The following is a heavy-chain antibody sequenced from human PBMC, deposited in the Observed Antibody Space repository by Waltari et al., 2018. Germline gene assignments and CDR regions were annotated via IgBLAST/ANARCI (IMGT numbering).Heavy chain of an antibody. V-gene: IGHV1-69*10. CDR2: IIPILGIA. CDR1: GGTFSSYA. D-gene: IGHD6-13*01. CDR3: ARAGQYSSSWTPYYFDY. Sequence: QVQLVQSGAEVKKPGSSVKVSCKASGGTFSSYAISWVRQAPGQGLEWMGGIIPILGIANYAQKFQGRVTITADKSTSTAYMELSSLRSEDTAVYYCARAGQYSSSWTPYYFDYWGQGTLVTVSS. J-gene: IGHJ4*02.